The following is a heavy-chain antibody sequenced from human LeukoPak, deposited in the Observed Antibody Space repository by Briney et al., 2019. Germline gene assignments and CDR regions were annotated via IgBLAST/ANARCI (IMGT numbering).Heavy chain of an antibody. V-gene: IGHV5-51*01. CDR3: ARPSSLYGGTSEDY. J-gene: IGHJ4*02. Sequence: GESLKIYCKASGYSFTDYWIVWVRQMPGKGLEWMGAIYPGDSDTRYSPSLDGQVTISADKSVSTTYLQWSSLQASDTAMYYCARPSSLYGGTSEDYWGQGTLVTVSS. D-gene: IGHD4-23*01. CDR2: IYPGDSDT. CDR1: GYSFTDYW.